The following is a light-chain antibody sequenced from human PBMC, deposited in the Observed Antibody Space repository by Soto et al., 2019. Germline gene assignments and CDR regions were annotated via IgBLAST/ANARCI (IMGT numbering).Light chain of an antibody. V-gene: IGKV3-20*01. CDR1: QRVSSTY. Sequence: EIVLTQSPGTLSLFPGERATLSCRASQRVSSTYFAWYRQKPGQPPRLLIYGASKRATGVPDRVSGSGSGTDFTLTINRLEPEDFAVYYCQHYDSSPPGFTLGPGTKVDIK. CDR3: QHYDSSPPGFT. CDR2: GAS. J-gene: IGKJ3*01.